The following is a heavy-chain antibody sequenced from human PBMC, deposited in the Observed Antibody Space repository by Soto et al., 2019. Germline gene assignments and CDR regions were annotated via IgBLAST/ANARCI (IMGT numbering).Heavy chain of an antibody. V-gene: IGHV1-18*01. CDR2: ISAYNGNT. CDR3: ARDLGGSYYAPVDY. Sequence: QVQLVQSGAEVKKPGASVKVSCKASGYTFTSYGISWVRQAPGQGLEWMGWISAYNGNTKYAQKLQGRVTTTPDTSTRTAYMELRSLRSDDTAVYYCARDLGGSYYAPVDYWGQGTLVTVSS. D-gene: IGHD1-26*01. CDR1: GYTFTSYG. J-gene: IGHJ4*02.